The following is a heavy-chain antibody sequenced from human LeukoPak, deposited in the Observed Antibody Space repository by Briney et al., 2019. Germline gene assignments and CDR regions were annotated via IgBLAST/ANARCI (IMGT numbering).Heavy chain of an antibody. J-gene: IGHJ1*01. CDR1: GYTFTGYY. Sequence: ASVKVSCKASGYTFTGYYMHWVRQAPGQGREWMGWINPNSGGTNYAQKFQGRVTMSRATPISTAYMDLSRLRSDDTAVYYCARDLDSSGWSHFQHWGQGTLVTVSS. D-gene: IGHD6-19*01. CDR2: INPNSGGT. CDR3: ARDLDSSGWSHFQH. V-gene: IGHV1-2*02.